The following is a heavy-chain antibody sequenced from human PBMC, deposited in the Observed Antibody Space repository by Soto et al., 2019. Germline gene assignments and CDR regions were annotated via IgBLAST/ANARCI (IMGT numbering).Heavy chain of an antibody. D-gene: IGHD6-19*01. CDR1: GGSISSSSYY. V-gene: IGHV4-39*01. J-gene: IGHJ3*02. CDR2: IYYSGST. Sequence: QLQLQESGPGLVKPSETLSLTCTVSGGSISSSSYYWGWIRQPPGKGLEWIGSIYYSGSTYYNPSLKSRVTISVDTSKNQFSLKLSSVTAADTAVYYCAVSYSSGWLPKAFDIWGQGTMVTVSS. CDR3: AVSYSSGWLPKAFDI.